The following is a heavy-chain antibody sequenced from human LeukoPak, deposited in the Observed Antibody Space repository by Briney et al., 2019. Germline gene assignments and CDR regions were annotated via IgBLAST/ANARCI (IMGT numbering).Heavy chain of an antibody. J-gene: IGHJ5*02. CDR1: GFTVSSNY. D-gene: IGHD6-19*01. Sequence: GGSLRLSCAASGFTVSSNYMSWVRQAPGKGLEWVSVIYSGGSTYYADSVMGRFTISRDNSKNTLYLQMNSLRAADTAVYYCAAGSGGQWLVLAGDNWFDPWGQGTLVTVSS. V-gene: IGHV3-53*01. CDR3: AAGSGGQWLVLAGDNWFDP. CDR2: IYSGGST.